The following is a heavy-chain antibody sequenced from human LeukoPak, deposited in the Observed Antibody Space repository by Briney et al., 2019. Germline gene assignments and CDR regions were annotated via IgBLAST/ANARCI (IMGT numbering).Heavy chain of an antibody. CDR2: IYYSGST. CDR1: GGSISSGGYY. Sequence: SETLSLTCTVSGGSISSGGYYWSWIRQHSGKGLEWIGYIYYSGSTYYNPSLKSRVTISVDTSKNQFSLKLSSVTAADTAVYYCARSSTSSDYYGMDVWGQGTTVTVSS. CDR3: ARSSTSSDYYGMDV. J-gene: IGHJ6*02. V-gene: IGHV4-31*03. D-gene: IGHD2-2*01.